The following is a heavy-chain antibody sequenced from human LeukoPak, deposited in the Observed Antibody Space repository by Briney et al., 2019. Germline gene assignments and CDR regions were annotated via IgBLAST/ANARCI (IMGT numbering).Heavy chain of an antibody. J-gene: IGHJ5*02. Sequence: PSETLSLTCTVSGASISSGYYWGWIRQPPGKGLEWIGSIYYSGSTYYNPSLKSRVTISVDTSKNQFSLKLNSVTAADTALYYCARVPGYSSGWYEGDWFDPWGQGTLVTVSS. CDR3: ARVPGYSSGWYEGDWFDP. D-gene: IGHD6-19*01. V-gene: IGHV4-38-2*02. CDR1: GASISSGYY. CDR2: IYYSGST.